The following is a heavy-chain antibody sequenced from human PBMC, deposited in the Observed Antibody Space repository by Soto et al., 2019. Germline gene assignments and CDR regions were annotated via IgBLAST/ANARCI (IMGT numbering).Heavy chain of an antibody. J-gene: IGHJ4*02. V-gene: IGHV3-53*01. CDR1: GFTVSSNY. CDR2: IYSGGST. Sequence: GSLRLSCAASGFTVSSNYMSWVRQAPGKGLEWVSVIYSGGSTYYADSVKGRFTISRDNSKNTLYLQMNSLRAEDTAVYYCASSSSWYFPPYFDYWGQGTLVTVSS. CDR3: ASSSSWYFPPYFDY. D-gene: IGHD6-13*01.